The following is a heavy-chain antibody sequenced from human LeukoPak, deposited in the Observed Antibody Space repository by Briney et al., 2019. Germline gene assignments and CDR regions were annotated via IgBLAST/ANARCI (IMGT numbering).Heavy chain of an antibody. CDR1: GFTFSSYA. J-gene: IGHJ3*02. D-gene: IGHD5-18*01. CDR2: ISGSGGST. Sequence: GGSLRLSCAASGFTFSSYAMSWVRQAPGKGLEWVSAISGSGGSTYYADSVKGRFTISRDNSKNTLYLQTNSLRAEDTAVYYCAKISYGNLGAFDIWGQGTMVTVSS. CDR3: AKISYGNLGAFDI. V-gene: IGHV3-23*01.